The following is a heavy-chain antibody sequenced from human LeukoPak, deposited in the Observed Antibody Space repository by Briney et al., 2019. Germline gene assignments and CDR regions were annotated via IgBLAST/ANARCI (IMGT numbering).Heavy chain of an antibody. J-gene: IGHJ6*04. D-gene: IGHD3-3*01. CDR1: GGTFSSYA. Sequence: SVKVSCKASGGTFSSYAMSWVRQAPGQGLEWMGGIIPIFGTANYAQKFQGRVTITADESTSTAYMELSSLRSEDTAVYYCALSGAIFGVVITPFVDVWGKGTTVTVSS. CDR3: ALSGAIFGVVITPFVDV. CDR2: IIPIFGTA. V-gene: IGHV1-69*13.